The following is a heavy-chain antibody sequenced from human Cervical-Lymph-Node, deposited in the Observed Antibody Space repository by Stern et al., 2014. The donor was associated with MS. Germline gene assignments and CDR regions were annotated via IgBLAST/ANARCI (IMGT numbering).Heavy chain of an antibody. J-gene: IGHJ5*02. V-gene: IGHV4-59*08. CDR2: ISYTGSP. CDR3: ARMTQLLRSDCDP. D-gene: IGHD4-17*01. CDR1: GGSMSGYY. Sequence: QVQLVQSGPGLVKPSETLSLTCSVSGGSMSGYYWSWIRQPPGKGLEWIGYISYTGSPTYNPSLKSRVTISPHPSHTHLPLNRAPVTAADTAVYYCARMTQLLRSDCDPWGRGTLVIVSS.